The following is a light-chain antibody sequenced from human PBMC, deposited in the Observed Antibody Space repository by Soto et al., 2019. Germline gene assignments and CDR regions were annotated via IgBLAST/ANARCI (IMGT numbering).Light chain of an antibody. CDR2: AAS. CDR3: QQSYSTPST. V-gene: IGKV1-39*01. Sequence: DIQMTQSPSSLSASVGDRVTITCRASQSLSSYLNWYQQKPGKATKLLIYAASSLQSGVPSRFSGSGSGTDFTLTISSLQPEDFATYYCQQSYSTPSTFGQGTKVEIK. CDR1: QSLSSY. J-gene: IGKJ1*01.